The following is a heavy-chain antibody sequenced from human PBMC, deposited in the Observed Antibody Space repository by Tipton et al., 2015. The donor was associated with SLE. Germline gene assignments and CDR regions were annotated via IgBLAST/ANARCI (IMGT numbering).Heavy chain of an antibody. V-gene: IGHV4-4*02. CDR2: IYHRESP. J-gene: IGHJ4*02. CDR1: GGSIISSSW. CDR3: TRVPRYNWNYIAD. D-gene: IGHD1-7*01. Sequence: TLSLTCAVSGGSIISSSWWSWVRQPPGKGLEWIGDIYHRESPNYNPSLKSRVTISIDKSKNQFSLKLTSVTAADTAVYHCTRVPRYNWNYIADWGQGTLVSVS.